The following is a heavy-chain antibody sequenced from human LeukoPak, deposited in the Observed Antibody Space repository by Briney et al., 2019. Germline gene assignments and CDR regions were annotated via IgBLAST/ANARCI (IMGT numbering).Heavy chain of an antibody. D-gene: IGHD6-19*01. J-gene: IGHJ4*02. V-gene: IGHV3-23*01. CDR3: ASGWSTPGDY. CDR1: GFTVFSSKA. CDR2: IGAGGGNI. Sequence: GGSLRLSCAASGFTVFSSKAMNWVRQAPGKGLEWVSVIGAGGGNIYYADSVKGRFTVSRDNSRNTLYQQMNNLRAEDTATHYCASGWSTPGDYWGQGNLVSVSS.